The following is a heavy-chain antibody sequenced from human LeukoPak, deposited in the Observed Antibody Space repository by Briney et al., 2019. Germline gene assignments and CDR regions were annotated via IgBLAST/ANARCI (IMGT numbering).Heavy chain of an antibody. D-gene: IGHD2-21*01. CDR3: ASFHCGGDCSYYCYYYMDV. CDR1: GFTFSSYW. J-gene: IGHJ6*03. CDR2: INSDGSST. V-gene: IGHV3-74*01. Sequence: GGSLRLSCAASGFTFSSYWMHWVRQAPGKGLVWVSRINSDGSSTSYADSVKGRFTISRDNAKNTLYLQMNSLRAEDTAVYYCASFHCGGDCSYYCYYYMDVWGKGTTVTVSS.